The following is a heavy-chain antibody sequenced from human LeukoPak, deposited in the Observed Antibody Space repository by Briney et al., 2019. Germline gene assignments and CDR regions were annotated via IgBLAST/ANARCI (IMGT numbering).Heavy chain of an antibody. CDR3: AELGITMIGGV. D-gene: IGHD3-10*02. CDR2: IRSRGSTI. Sequence: GGSLRLSCAASGFTFSSYEMNWVRQAPGKGLGWVSYIRSRGSTIYYADSVKGRFTISRDNAKNSLYLQMNSLRAEDTAVYYCAELGITMIGGVWGKGTTVTISS. V-gene: IGHV3-48*03. CDR1: GFTFSSYE. J-gene: IGHJ6*04.